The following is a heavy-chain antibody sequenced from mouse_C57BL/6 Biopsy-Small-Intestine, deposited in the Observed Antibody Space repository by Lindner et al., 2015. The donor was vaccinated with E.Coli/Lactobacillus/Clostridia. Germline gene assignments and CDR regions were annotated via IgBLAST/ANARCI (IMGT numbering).Heavy chain of an antibody. V-gene: IGHV1-81*01. D-gene: IGHD1-1*01. CDR3: ARSGNYYGTSRGYFDV. J-gene: IGHJ1*03. CDR1: GYTFTSYG. CDR2: IYPRSGDT. Sequence: VQLQESGAELARPGASVKLSCKASGYTFTSYGISWVKQRTGQGLEWIGEIYPRSGDTYYNEKFKDKATLTADKSSSIAYMELRSLTSEDSAVYFCARSGNYYGTSRGYFDVWGTGTTVTVSS.